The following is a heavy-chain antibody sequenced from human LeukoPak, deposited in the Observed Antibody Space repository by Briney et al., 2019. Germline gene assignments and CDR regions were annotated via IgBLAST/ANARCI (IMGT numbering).Heavy chain of an antibody. CDR3: ARAGSSWYYLY. V-gene: IGHV3-21*01. D-gene: IGHD6-13*01. Sequence: GGSLRLSCAASGFTFSSYSMNWVRQAPGKGLEWVSSISSSSSYIYYADSVKGRFTISRGNAKNSLYLQMNSLRAEDTAVYYCARAGSSWYYLYWGQGTLVTVSS. CDR2: ISSSSSYI. J-gene: IGHJ4*02. CDR1: GFTFSSYS.